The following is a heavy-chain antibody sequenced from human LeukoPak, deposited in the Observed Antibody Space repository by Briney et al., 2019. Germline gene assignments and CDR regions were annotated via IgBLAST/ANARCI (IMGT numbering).Heavy chain of an antibody. V-gene: IGHV4-39*01. CDR3: ARHRRYCSGGRCYLYDY. Sequence: SETLSLTCTVSGGSISSSSYYWGWIRQPPWKGLEWIGSIYYSGSTYYNPSLKSRVTISVDTSKNQFSLKLSSVTAADTAVYYCARHRRYCSGGRCYLYDYWGQGTLVTVSS. D-gene: IGHD2-15*01. CDR1: GGSISSSSYY. CDR2: IYYSGST. J-gene: IGHJ4*02.